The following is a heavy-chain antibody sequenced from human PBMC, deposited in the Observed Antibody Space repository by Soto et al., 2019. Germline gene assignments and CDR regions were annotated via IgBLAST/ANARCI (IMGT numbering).Heavy chain of an antibody. CDR2: ISGSGGST. CDR3: AKDRGVVVAATYFDY. Sequence: GGSLRLSCAASGFTFSSYAMSWVRQAPGKGLEWVSAISGSGGSTYYADSVKGRFTISRDNSKNTLYLQMNSLRAEDTAVYYCAKDRGVVVAATYFDYWGQGTLVTVSS. J-gene: IGHJ4*02. V-gene: IGHV3-23*01. D-gene: IGHD2-15*01. CDR1: GFTFSSYA.